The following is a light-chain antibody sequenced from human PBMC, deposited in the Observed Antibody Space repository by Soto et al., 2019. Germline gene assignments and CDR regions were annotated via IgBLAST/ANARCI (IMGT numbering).Light chain of an antibody. CDR3: HQSYSTPQT. V-gene: IGKV1-39*01. CDR2: AAS. CDR1: QSVSDS. J-gene: IGKJ1*01. Sequence: EIQMTQTTSSLSASVGDRVTITCRANQSVSDSLNWYQQKPGKVPKLLIYAASSLRSGVPSRISGSGSGTDFTLTISSLQPEDFATYYCHQSYSTPQTFGQGTKVDNK.